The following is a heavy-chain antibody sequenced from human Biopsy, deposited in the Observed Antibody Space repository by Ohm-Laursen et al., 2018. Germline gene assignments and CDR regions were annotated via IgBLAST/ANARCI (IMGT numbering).Heavy chain of an antibody. CDR3: ARDTSGWPRTFDH. J-gene: IGHJ4*02. CDR2: VYCTGTT. D-gene: IGHD6-19*01. V-gene: IGHV4-59*08. Sequence: SETLSLTCTVSGGSISSYHWTWIRQPPGKGLEWLGYVYCTGTTNYNPSLESRVTMSLDSSKNLFTLRLTSGTAADTAVYSFARDTSGWPRTFDHWGQGTLVTVSS. CDR1: GGSISSYH.